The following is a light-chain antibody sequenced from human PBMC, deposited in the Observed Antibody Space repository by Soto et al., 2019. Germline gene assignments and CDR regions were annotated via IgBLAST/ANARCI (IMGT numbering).Light chain of an antibody. J-gene: IGLJ3*02. CDR2: EGS. V-gene: IGLV2-23*01. Sequence: QSALTQPASVSWAPGQSITISCTGRYNFVSWYQHHSGKAPKLMIYEGSKRPSGVSNRFSGSKSGNTAALTISGLQAEDEADYYCCSYAGSFTWVFGGGTKLTVL. CDR1: RYNF. CDR3: CSYAGSFTWV.